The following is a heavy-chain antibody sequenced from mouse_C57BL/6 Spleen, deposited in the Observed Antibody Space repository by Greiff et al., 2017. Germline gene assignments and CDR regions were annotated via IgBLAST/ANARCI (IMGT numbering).Heavy chain of an antibody. CDR1: GYAFSSYW. J-gene: IGHJ1*03. D-gene: IGHD1-1*01. Sequence: QVQLQQSGAELVKPGASVKISCKASGYAFSSYWMNWVKQRPGKGLEWIGQIYPGDGDTNYNGKIKGKATLTADKSSSTAYLQLSSLTSEDSAVYFCARGLRGWYFYVWGTGTTVTVSS. V-gene: IGHV1-80*01. CDR2: IYPGDGDT. CDR3: ARGLRGWYFYV.